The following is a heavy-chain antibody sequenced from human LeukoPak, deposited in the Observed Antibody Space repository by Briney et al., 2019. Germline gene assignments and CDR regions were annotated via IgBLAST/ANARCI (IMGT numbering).Heavy chain of an antibody. Sequence: GGSLRLSCAASGFTFSSYSMNWVRQAPGKGLEWVSYISSSSSTIYYADSVKGRFTISRDNAKNSLYLQMNSLRAEDTAVYYCARDLIVVVVAAGDHDAFDIWGQGTMVTVSS. CDR2: ISSSSSTI. D-gene: IGHD2-15*01. V-gene: IGHV3-48*01. J-gene: IGHJ3*02. CDR3: ARDLIVVVVAAGDHDAFDI. CDR1: GFTFSSYS.